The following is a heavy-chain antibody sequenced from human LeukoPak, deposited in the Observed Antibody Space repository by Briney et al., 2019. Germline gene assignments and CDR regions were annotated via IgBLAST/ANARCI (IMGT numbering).Heavy chain of an antibody. CDR2: ISGSGGST. Sequence: TGGSLRLSCAASGFTFSSYAMSWVRQAPGKGLEWVSAISGSGGSTYYADSVKGRFTISRDNSKNTLYLQMNSLRAEDTAVYYCAKDSLRPYYGDSIPGGAFDIWGQGTMVTVSS. CDR1: GFTFSSYA. V-gene: IGHV3-23*01. CDR3: AKDSLRPYYGDSIPGGAFDI. D-gene: IGHD4-17*01. J-gene: IGHJ3*02.